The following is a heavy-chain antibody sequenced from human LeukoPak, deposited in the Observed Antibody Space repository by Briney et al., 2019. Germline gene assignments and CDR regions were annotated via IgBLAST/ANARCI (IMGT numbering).Heavy chain of an antibody. V-gene: IGHV1-18*01. Sequence: ASVKVSCKASGYTFTSFGITRVRQAPGQGLEWMGWISAYDGNTNYAQNLQGRVTLTTDTSTRTAYMDLRSFRSDDTAIYYCARTRPTWEGWGFDYWGQGTLVTVSS. CDR3: ARTRPTWEGWGFDY. CDR1: GYTFTSFG. CDR2: ISAYDGNT. D-gene: IGHD1-26*01. J-gene: IGHJ4*02.